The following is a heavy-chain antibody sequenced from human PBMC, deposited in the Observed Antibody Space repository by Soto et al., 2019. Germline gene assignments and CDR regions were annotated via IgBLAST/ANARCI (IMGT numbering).Heavy chain of an antibody. CDR1: GFTFSDSY. CDR3: ARVSWREKYGMDV. Sequence: RGSLILSCAASGFTFSDSYMSWIRQAPGKGLEWISYITFSGNTVYYADSLKGRFTISRDNAKNSLYLQMNRLRAEDTAVYYCARVSWREKYGMDVWGQGSTVIVS. CDR2: ITFSGNTV. J-gene: IGHJ6*02. V-gene: IGHV3-11*01.